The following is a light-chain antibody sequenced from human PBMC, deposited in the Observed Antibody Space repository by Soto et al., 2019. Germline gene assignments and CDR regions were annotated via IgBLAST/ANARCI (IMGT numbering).Light chain of an antibody. V-gene: IGKV3-11*01. CDR2: DAS. CDR3: QQRSNWPPLT. J-gene: IGKJ4*01. Sequence: EIVLTQSPATLSLSPGESASLSCRASQSVGTFLAWYQQKPGQAPRLLIYDASNRATGIPLRFSGSGSGTDFTLSISNLEPEDFAVYYCQQRSNWPPLTFGGGAKVEIK. CDR1: QSVGTF.